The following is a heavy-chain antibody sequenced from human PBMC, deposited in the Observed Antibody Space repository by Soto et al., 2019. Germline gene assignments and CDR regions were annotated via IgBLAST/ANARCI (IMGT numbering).Heavy chain of an antibody. V-gene: IGHV4-39*01. CDR3: ARYYDTSNRPYFHH. CDR1: GGSISSTTYY. CDR2: IYYSGAT. Sequence: SETLSLTCAVSGGSISSTTYYWAWIRQPPGKGLEWVATIYYSGATYYNPSLKSRLTISIDTSKNQFSLRLSSAIAADTAMYYCARYYDTSNRPYFHHWGQGTRVTVSS. D-gene: IGHD3-22*01. J-gene: IGHJ1*01.